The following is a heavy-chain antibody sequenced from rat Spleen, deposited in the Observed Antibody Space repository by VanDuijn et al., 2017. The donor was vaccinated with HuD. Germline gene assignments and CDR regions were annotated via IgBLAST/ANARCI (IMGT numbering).Heavy chain of an antibody. CDR3: TTEAPIAAIASWFAY. Sequence: EVQLVESGGGLVQPGRSMKLSCAASGLSFSNYDMAWVRQAPTKGLEWVASISYDGATTYYRDSVKGRFTISKDNARSSLYLQMDSLRSEDTATYYCTTEAPIAAIASWFAYWGQGTLVTVSS. D-gene: IGHD1-2*01. J-gene: IGHJ3*01. CDR2: ISYDGATT. CDR1: GLSFSNYD. V-gene: IGHV5-20*01.